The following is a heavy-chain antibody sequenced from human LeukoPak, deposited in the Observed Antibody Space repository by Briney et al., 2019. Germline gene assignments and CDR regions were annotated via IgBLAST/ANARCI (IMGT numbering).Heavy chain of an antibody. Sequence: GGSMRLSCAASGFTFSSYAMSWVRQAPGKGLEWVSAISGSGGSTYYADSVKGRFTISRDNSKNTLYLQMNSLRAEDTAVYYCAKEGDSSSWYDLYDYWGQGTLVTVSS. V-gene: IGHV3-23*01. CDR3: AKEGDSSSWYDLYDY. CDR1: GFTFSSYA. CDR2: ISGSGGST. D-gene: IGHD6-13*01. J-gene: IGHJ4*02.